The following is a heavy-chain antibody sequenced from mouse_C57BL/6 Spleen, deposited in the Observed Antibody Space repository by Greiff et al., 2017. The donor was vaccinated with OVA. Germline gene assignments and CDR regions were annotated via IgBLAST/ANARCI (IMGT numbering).Heavy chain of an antibody. J-gene: IGHJ1*03. V-gene: IGHV1-55*01. CDR2: IYPGSGST. D-gene: IGHD6-5*01. CDR1: GYTFTSYW. CDR3: ARTNSLPRNFDV. Sequence: QVQLQQSGAELVKPGASVKMSCKASGYTFTSYWITWVKQRPGQGLEWIGDIYPGSGSTNYNEKFKSKATLTVDTSSSTAYMQLSSLTSEDSAVYYCARTNSLPRNFDVWGTGTTVTVSS.